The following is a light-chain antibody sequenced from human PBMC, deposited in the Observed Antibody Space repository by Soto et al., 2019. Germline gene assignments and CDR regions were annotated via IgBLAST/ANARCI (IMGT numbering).Light chain of an antibody. V-gene: IGLV1-40*01. J-gene: IGLJ3*02. CDR3: QSHDNSLSGLV. Sequence: QSVLTQPPSVSGAPGQRVTISCTGSSSNIGAGYDVQWYQQLPGTAPRLLIHANSNRPSGVPDRLSGSKSGTSGSLAITGLQAEDEGDYYCQSHDNSLSGLVVGGGTKLTVL. CDR2: ANS. CDR1: SSNIGAGYD.